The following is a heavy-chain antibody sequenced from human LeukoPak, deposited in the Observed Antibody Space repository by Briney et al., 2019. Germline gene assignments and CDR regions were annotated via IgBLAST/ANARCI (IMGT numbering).Heavy chain of an antibody. D-gene: IGHD6-19*01. CDR3: ARRRVGVAVAGEVDY. Sequence: GSLRLSCAASGFTFSSYWMHWIRQPPGKGLEWIGEINHSGSTNYNPSLKSRVTISVDTSKNQSSLKLSSVTAADTAVYYCARRRVGVAVAGEVDYWGQGTLVTVSS. J-gene: IGHJ4*02. CDR2: INHSGST. V-gene: IGHV4-34*01. CDR1: GFTFSSYW.